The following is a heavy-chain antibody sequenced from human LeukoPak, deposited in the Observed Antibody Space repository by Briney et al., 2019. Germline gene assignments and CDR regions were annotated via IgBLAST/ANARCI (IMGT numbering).Heavy chain of an antibody. D-gene: IGHD4-17*01. CDR2: IYYSGST. CDR3: ARPFDYGDYYYGMDV. J-gene: IGHJ6*02. CDR1: GGSISSYY. Sequence: PSETLSLTCTVSGGSISSYYWGWIRQPPGKGLEWIGGIYYSGSTYYNPSLKSRVTISVDTSKNQFSLKLSSVTAADTAVYYCARPFDYGDYYYGMDVWGQGTTVTVSS. V-gene: IGHV4-39*01.